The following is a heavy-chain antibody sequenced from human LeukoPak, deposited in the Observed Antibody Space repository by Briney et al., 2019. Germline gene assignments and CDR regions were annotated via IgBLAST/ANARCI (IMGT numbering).Heavy chain of an antibody. CDR2: IYSSGST. V-gene: IGHV4-4*07. CDR3: ARGPYCGDDCYFDS. J-gene: IGHJ4*02. D-gene: IGHD2-21*01. Sequence: PETLSLTCTVSGGSISDNFWSWIRQPAGKGLEWIGRIYSSGSTLYNPSLKSRVTMSVDTSKNHFSLRLTSVTAADTAVYFCARGPYCGDDCYFDSWGRGTLFTVSS. CDR1: GGSISDNF.